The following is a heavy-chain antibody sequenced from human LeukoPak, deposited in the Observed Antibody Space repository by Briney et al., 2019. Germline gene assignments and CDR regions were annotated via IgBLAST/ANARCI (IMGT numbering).Heavy chain of an antibody. CDR2: ISSSGSTT. CDR3: GRDLGYSHGFDH. V-gene: IGHV3-11*01. Sequence: GGSLRLYCAASGFTFSDYYMSWRRQAPGKGLEWVSYISSSGSTTYYADSVKGRFTISRDNAKNSLYLQMNSLRAEDTAVYYCGRDLGYSHGFDHWGQGTLVTVSS. CDR1: GFTFSDYY. D-gene: IGHD5-18*01. J-gene: IGHJ4*02.